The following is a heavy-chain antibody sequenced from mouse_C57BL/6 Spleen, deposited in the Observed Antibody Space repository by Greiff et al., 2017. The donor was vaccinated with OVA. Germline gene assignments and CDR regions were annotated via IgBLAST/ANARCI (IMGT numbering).Heavy chain of an antibody. CDR1: GFTFSDYG. CDR3: ARYYYGSRYAMDY. Sequence: EVHLVESGGGLVKPGGSLKLSCAASGFTFSDYGMHWVRQAPEKGLEWVAYISSCSSTIYYADTVKGRFTISRDNAKNTLFLQMTSLRSEDTARYYCARYYYGSRYAMDYWGEGTSVTVSS. J-gene: IGHJ4*01. V-gene: IGHV5-17*01. CDR2: ISSCSSTI. D-gene: IGHD1-1*01.